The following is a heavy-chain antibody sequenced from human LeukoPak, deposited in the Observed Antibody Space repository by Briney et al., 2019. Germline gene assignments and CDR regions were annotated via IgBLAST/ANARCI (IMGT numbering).Heavy chain of an antibody. D-gene: IGHD1/OR15-1a*01. Sequence: SVPVSCQATGGTYSRYAISWVRQAPGQGLDWMGGIIPIFGKENYAQKFQGRVTITADESTSTAYMELSSLRSEDTAVYYCARGPHGGTTWFLKDYYYFDYWGQGTLVTVSS. V-gene: IGHV1-69*01. J-gene: IGHJ4*02. CDR2: IIPIFGKE. CDR1: GGTYSRYA. CDR3: ARGPHGGTTWFLKDYYYFDY.